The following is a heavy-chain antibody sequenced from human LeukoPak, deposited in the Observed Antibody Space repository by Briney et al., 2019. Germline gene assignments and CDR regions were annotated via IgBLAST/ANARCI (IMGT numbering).Heavy chain of an antibody. J-gene: IGHJ4*02. D-gene: IGHD6-19*01. CDR3: ARVIGVTGRAFDY. Sequence: ASVKVSCKAFRYTFSGYYIHWVRQAPGQGLEWMGWVHPKSGGTNYTQKFQGRVTMTRDTSISTVYMELSRLRSDDTAVYYCARVIGVTGRAFDYWGQGTLVTVSS. V-gene: IGHV1-2*02. CDR1: RYTFSGYY. CDR2: VHPKSGGT.